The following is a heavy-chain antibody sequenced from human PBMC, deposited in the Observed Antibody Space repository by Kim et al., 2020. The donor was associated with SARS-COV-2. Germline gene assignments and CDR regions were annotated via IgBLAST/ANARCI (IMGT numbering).Heavy chain of an antibody. J-gene: IGHJ6*02. D-gene: IGHD2-8*02. V-gene: IGHV3-9*01. Sequence: GGSLRLSCIVSGFTFNRYAMHWVRQAPGKGLEWVGGFSLDSNRIDYADSLKGRFTISRDFAKNSLYLQMNSLRVDDTALYYCGKDLVPGGLDVWGQGTTV. CDR3: GKDLVPGGLDV. CDR1: GFTFNRYA. CDR2: FSLDSNRI.